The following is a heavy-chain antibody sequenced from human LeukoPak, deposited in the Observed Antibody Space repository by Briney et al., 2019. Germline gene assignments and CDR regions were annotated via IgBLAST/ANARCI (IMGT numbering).Heavy chain of an antibody. CDR3: ARDSSGYLDAFDI. Sequence: GASVTVSCKASGYTFTSYAMHWVRQAPGQRLEWMGWINAGNGNTKYSQKFQGRVTITRDTSASTAYMELSSLRSEDTAVYYCARDSSGYLDAFDIWGQGTMVTVSS. J-gene: IGHJ3*02. D-gene: IGHD3-22*01. CDR2: INAGNGNT. CDR1: GYTFTSYA. V-gene: IGHV1-3*01.